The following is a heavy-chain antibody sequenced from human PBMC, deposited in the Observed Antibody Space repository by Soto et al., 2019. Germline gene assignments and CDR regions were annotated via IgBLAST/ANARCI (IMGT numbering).Heavy chain of an antibody. J-gene: IGHJ4*02. V-gene: IGHV1-69*08. CDR1: GGSFTTYT. CDR3: ARAGGLSGDYSFDFDY. Sequence: QVQLVQSGAEVKKPGSSVKVSCKASGGSFTTYTISWVRQAPGQGLEWMGRIIPRVGTVNYAQKFQGRVTITADKSTSTASLELSSLSYADTAVYYCARAGGLSGDYSFDFDYWGQGTLVTVSS. D-gene: IGHD7-27*01. CDR2: IIPRVGTV.